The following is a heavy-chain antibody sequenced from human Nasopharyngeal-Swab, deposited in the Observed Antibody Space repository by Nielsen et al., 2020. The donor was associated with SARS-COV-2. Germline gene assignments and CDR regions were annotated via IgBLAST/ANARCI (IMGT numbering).Heavy chain of an antibody. CDR3: ARGGDYVWGSYLWFDP. CDR1: GYTFTGYY. D-gene: IGHD3-16*02. Sequence: ASVKVSCKASGYTFTGYYMHWVRQAPGQGLEWMGWTNPNSGGTNYAQKFQGRVTMTRDTSISTAYMELSRLRSDDTAVYYCARGGDYVWGSYLWFDPWGQGTLVTVSS. J-gene: IGHJ5*02. V-gene: IGHV1-2*02. CDR2: TNPNSGGT.